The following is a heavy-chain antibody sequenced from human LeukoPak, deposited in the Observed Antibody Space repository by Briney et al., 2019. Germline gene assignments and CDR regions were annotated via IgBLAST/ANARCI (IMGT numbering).Heavy chain of an antibody. Sequence: GGSLRLSCVASGLPIGDFAMHWVRQAPGQGPEWVSLISGDGVSTFFADSVKGRFSISRDNSKNSLFLEMSSLRTEDTAMYYCARESGKFDYWGQGTLVAVSS. CDR3: ARESGKFDY. J-gene: IGHJ4*02. CDR2: ISGDGVST. V-gene: IGHV3-43*02. CDR1: GLPIGDFA.